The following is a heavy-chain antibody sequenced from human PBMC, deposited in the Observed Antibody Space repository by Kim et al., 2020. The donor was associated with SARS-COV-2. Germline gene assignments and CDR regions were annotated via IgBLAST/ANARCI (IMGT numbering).Heavy chain of an antibody. D-gene: IGHD3-10*01. CDR2: IKSKTDGGTT. J-gene: IGHJ3*02. CDR3: TTAVLWFGELSVGDTFEI. Sequence: GGSLRLSCAASGFTFSNAWMSWVRQAPGKGLEWVGRIKSKTDGGTTDYAAPVKGRFTISRADSKNTLYLQMNSLKTAATAEYYCTTAVLWFGELSVGDTFEIWGAGAICSVSS. V-gene: IGHV3-15*01. CDR1: GFTFSNAW.